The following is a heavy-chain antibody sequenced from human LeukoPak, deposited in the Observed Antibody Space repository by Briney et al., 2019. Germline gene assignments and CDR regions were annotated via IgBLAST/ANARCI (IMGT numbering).Heavy chain of an antibody. D-gene: IGHD3-22*01. Sequence: ASVNVSFKSSGYTFTGYYMHWVRQAPGQGLEWMGWINPNSGGTNYAQKFQGRVTMTSDTSISTAYMELSRLRSDDKAVYYCAREISGNIGSGSLNWFDPWGQGTLVTVSS. CDR3: AREISGNIGSGSLNWFDP. CDR2: INPNSGGT. J-gene: IGHJ5*02. CDR1: GYTFTGYY. V-gene: IGHV1-2*02.